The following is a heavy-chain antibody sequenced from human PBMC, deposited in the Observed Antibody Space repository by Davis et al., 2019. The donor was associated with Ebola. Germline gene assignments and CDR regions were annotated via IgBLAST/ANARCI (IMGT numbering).Heavy chain of an antibody. J-gene: IGHJ4*02. D-gene: IGHD6-19*01. CDR3: ARGSGYSSGWTGY. Sequence: GESLKISCAASGFTFSSYGMHWVRQAPGKGLEWVAVIWYDGSNKYYADSVKGRFTISRDNSKNTLYLQMNSLRAEDTAVYYCARGSGYSSGWTGYWGQGTLVTVSS. CDR1: GFTFSSYG. V-gene: IGHV3-33*01. CDR2: IWYDGSNK.